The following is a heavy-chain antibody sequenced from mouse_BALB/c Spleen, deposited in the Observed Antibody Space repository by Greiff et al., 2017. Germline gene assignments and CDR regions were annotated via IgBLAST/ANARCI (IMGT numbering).Heavy chain of an antibody. D-gene: IGHD1-2*01. CDR1: GYTFTDYE. CDR3: TRRHYYGIFDY. CDR2: IDPETGGT. V-gene: IGHV1-15*01. J-gene: IGHJ2*01. Sequence: QVQLQQSGAELVRPGASVTLSCKASGYTFTDYEMHWVKQTPVHGLEWIGAIDPETGGTAYNQKFKGKATLTADKSSSTAYMELRSLTSEDSAVYYCTRRHYYGIFDYWGQGTTLTVSS.